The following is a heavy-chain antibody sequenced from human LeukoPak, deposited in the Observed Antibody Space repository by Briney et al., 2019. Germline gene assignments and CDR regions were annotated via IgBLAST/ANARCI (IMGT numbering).Heavy chain of an antibody. CDR2: ISPGDSDT. J-gene: IGHJ4*02. V-gene: IGHV5-51*01. CDR3: ARPPVVNLNRFYFDY. D-gene: IGHD2-21*01. Sequence: GESLKISYKGSGYSFTSYWIGWVRQMPGKGLEWMGIISPGDSDTRYSPSFQGQVTISADKSISTAYLQWSSLKASDTAMYYCARPPVVNLNRFYFDYWGQGTLVTVSS. CDR1: GYSFTSYW.